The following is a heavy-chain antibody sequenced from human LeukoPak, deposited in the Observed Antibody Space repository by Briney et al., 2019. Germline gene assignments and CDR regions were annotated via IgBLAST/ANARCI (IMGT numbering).Heavy chain of an antibody. CDR3: ARERNGTYSSVYYFDY. CDR1: GYTFTGYY. D-gene: IGHD2-15*01. J-gene: IGHJ4*02. Sequence: ASVKVSCKASGYTFTGYYMHWVRQAPGQGLEWMGWINPNNGATNYAQKFQGRVTMTRDTSISTAYMELSRLRSDDTAVYYCARERNGTYSSVYYFDYWGQGTLVTVSS. CDR2: INPNNGAT. V-gene: IGHV1-2*02.